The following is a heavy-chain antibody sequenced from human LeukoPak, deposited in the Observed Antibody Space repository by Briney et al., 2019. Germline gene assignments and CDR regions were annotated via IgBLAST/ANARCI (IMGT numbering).Heavy chain of an antibody. J-gene: IGHJ4*02. CDR2: IYYSGST. D-gene: IGHD3-22*01. Sequence: PSETLSLTCTVSGGSISSYYWSWIRQPPGRGLEWIGYIYYSGSTNYNPSLKSRVTISVDTSKNQFSLKLSSVTAADTAVYYCAREGYYDSSGCNDYWGQGTLVTVSS. CDR1: GGSISSYY. V-gene: IGHV4-59*12. CDR3: AREGYYDSSGCNDY.